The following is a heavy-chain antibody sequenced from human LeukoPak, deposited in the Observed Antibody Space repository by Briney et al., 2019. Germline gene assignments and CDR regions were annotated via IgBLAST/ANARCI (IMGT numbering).Heavy chain of an antibody. CDR1: GFTFSRYW. CDR3: ARGRRPDSSGWYLEDYYYGMDV. J-gene: IGHJ6*02. V-gene: IGHV3-7*01. D-gene: IGHD6-19*01. Sequence: GGSLRLSCAASGFTFSRYWMSWVRQAPGKGLEWVANIKQDGSEKYYVDSVKGRFTISRDNAKNSLYLQMNSLRAEDTAVYYCARGRRPDSSGWYLEDYYYGMDVWGQGTTVTVSS. CDR2: IKQDGSEK.